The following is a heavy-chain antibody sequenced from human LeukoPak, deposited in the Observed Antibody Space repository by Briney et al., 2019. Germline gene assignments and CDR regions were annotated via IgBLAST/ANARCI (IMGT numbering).Heavy chain of an antibody. D-gene: IGHD6-19*01. J-gene: IGHJ4*02. CDR3: AKEWLGSSGWSSNFDY. Sequence: PGGSLRLSCAASGFTFNNYAMSWVRQAPGKGLEWVSAISGSDGSTYYADSVKGRFTISRDNSKHTLYLQMNSLRAEDTAVYYCAKEWLGSSGWSSNFDYWGQGTLVTVSS. CDR1: GFTFNNYA. CDR2: ISGSDGST. V-gene: IGHV3-23*01.